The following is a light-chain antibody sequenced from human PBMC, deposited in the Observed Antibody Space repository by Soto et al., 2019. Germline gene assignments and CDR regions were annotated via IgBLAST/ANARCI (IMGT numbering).Light chain of an antibody. CDR3: LQDYNYPRT. Sequence: IEMTQSPSTLSASVGDRVTITCRASQAIGTDLGWYHQKPGKAPNLLIYAASSLQTGVPSRFRGSGSGTDFTLTISSLQPEDFATYYCLQDYNYPRTFGQGTKVDI. CDR2: AAS. CDR1: QAIGTD. V-gene: IGKV1-6*01. J-gene: IGKJ1*01.